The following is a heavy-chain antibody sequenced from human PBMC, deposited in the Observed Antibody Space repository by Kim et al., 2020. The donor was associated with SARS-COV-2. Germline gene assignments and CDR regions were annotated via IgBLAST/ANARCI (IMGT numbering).Heavy chain of an antibody. CDR3: ARKGRRGLSYVEDL. Sequence: SETLSLTCAVSGRSVSDYYWSWIRQAPGKGLEWIGEINDRGGTIYNPSLKSRVTMSADTSKNQFSLTVTSVTAADTGVYYCARKGRRGLSYVEDLLGQG. V-gene: IGHV4-34*01. CDR1: GRSVSDYY. D-gene: IGHD3-16*01. J-gene: IGHJ5*02. CDR2: INDRGGT.